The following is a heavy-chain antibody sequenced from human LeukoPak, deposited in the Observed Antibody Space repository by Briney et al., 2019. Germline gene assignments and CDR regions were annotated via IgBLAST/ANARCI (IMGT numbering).Heavy chain of an antibody. CDR3: TRMTTGHDY. V-gene: IGHV4-34*01. CDR1: GVSFDDYY. D-gene: IGHD4-17*01. Sequence: PSETLSLTCGVSGVSFDDYYWSWVRQTPGKGLEWLGEINHSGYTNDSPSLKSRVTLSIDTSRKQFSLNLRFVTVADAGIYYCTRMTTGHDYWGQGTLVTVSS. J-gene: IGHJ4*02. CDR2: INHSGYT.